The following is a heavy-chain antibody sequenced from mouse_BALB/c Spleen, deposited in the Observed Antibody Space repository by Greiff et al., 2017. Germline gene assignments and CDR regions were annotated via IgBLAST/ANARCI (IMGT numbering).Heavy chain of an antibody. Sequence: EVMLVESGGGLVKPGGSLKLSCAASGFTFSDYYMYWVRQTPEKRLEWVATISDGGSYTYYPDSVKGRFTISRDNAKNNLYLQMSSLKSEDTAMYYCARAIYYDAMDYWGQGTSVTVSS. D-gene: IGHD2-1*01. CDR3: ARAIYYDAMDY. CDR1: GFTFSDYY. CDR2: ISDGGSYT. V-gene: IGHV5-4*02. J-gene: IGHJ4*01.